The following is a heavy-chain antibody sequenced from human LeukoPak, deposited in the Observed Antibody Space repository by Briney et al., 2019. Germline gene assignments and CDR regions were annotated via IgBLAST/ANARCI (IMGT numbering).Heavy chain of an antibody. D-gene: IGHD3-16*01. CDR1: GFSFNSDG. V-gene: IGHV3-7*01. Sequence: PGGSLRLSCAASGFSFNSDGMDWVRQAPGKGLEWVANIKHDESEKNYLDSVKGRFTISRDNAQNSLYLQMNGLRVEDTAVYYCARDGFGTGSNWGQGTLVTVSS. J-gene: IGHJ4*02. CDR2: IKHDESEK. CDR3: ARDGFGTGSN.